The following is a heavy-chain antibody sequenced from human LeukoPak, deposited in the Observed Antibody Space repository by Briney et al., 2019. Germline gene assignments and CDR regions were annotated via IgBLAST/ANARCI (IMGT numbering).Heavy chain of an antibody. CDR3: ARDPDYGDYGDY. CDR1: GFTFSSYE. D-gene: IGHD4-17*01. J-gene: IGHJ4*02. CDR2: ISSSGSTI. V-gene: IGHV3-48*03. Sequence: GGSLRLSCAASGFTFSSYEMNWVRQAPGKGLEWVSYISSSGSTIYYAASVKGRFTISSDNAKHSLYLQMKRVRAEDTAGYYCARDPDYGDYGDYWGQGTLVTVSS.